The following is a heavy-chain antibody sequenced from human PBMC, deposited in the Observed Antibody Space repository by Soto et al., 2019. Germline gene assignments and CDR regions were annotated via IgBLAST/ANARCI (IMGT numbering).Heavy chain of an antibody. V-gene: IGHV3-23*01. CDR3: AKEKGKVAGPFDY. CDR1: VFTFSIYA. Sequence: RGSLRLSCSASVFTFSIYAMSWVRQAPGKGLDWVSLFSGSGGNTYYADSVKGRFTISRDNSKNTLYLQMNSLRAEDTAVYYCAKEKGKVAGPFDYWGQGTLVTVSS. D-gene: IGHD6-19*01. CDR2: FSGSGGNT. J-gene: IGHJ4*01.